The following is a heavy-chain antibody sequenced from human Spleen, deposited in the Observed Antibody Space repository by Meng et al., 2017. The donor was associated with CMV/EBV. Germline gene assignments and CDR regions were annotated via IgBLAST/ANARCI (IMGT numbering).Heavy chain of an antibody. V-gene: IGHV3-21*06. D-gene: IGHD3-16*01. CDR2: ISTTSAYI. J-gene: IGHJ6*02. CDR1: GFTFSSYA. Sequence: GGSLRLSCAASGFTFSSYAMSWVRQAPGKGLEWVSSISTTSAYIYYADSLKGRFTISRDNAKNSLYLQMNSLKAEDTAVYYCARSWDGMDVWGQGTTVTVSS. CDR3: ARSWDGMDV.